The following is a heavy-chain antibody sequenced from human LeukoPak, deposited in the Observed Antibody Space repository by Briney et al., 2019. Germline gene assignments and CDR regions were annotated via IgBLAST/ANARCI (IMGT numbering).Heavy chain of an antibody. CDR2: ILYDGSNK. J-gene: IGHJ5*02. V-gene: IGHV3-30*18. Sequence: PGRSLRLSCAASGFTFSSYGMHWVRQAPGKGLEWVAVILYDGSNKYYADSVKGRFTISRDNSKNTLYLQMNSLRAEDTAVYYCAKDRHYYYDSSGYRNWFDPWGQGTLVTVSS. CDR1: GFTFSSYG. CDR3: AKDRHYYYDSSGYRNWFDP. D-gene: IGHD3-22*01.